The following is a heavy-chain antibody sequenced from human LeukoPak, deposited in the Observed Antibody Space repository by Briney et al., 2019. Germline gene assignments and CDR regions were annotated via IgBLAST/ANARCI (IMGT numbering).Heavy chain of an antibody. D-gene: IGHD5-18*01. CDR2: INPNSGGT. V-gene: IGHV1-2*02. Sequence: ASVKVSCKASGYTFTGYYMNWVRQAPGQGLEWMGWINPNSGGTNYEQKFQGRVTMTRDTSISTAYMELSRLRSDDTAVYYCARGHSYDYASYYYGMDVWGQGTTVTVSS. CDR3: ARGHSYDYASYYYGMDV. CDR1: GYTFTGYY. J-gene: IGHJ6*02.